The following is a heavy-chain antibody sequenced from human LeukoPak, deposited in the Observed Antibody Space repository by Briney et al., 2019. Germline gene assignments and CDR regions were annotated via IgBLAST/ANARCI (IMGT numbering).Heavy chain of an antibody. CDR3: ASYYDFWSGYQDQKEFDY. V-gene: IGHV3-11*01. CDR2: ISSSGSTI. CDR1: GFTFSDYY. J-gene: IGHJ4*02. D-gene: IGHD3-3*01. Sequence: KSGGSLRLSCAATGFTFSDYYMSWIRQAPGKGLEWVSYISSSGSTIYYADSVKGRFTISRDNAKNSLYLQMNSLRAEDTAVYYCASYYDFWSGYQDQKEFDYWGQGTLVTVSS.